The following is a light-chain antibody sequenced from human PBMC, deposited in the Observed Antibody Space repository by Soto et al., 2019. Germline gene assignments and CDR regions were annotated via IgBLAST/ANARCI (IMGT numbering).Light chain of an antibody. CDR3: QQGYSTPPT. J-gene: IGKJ3*01. CDR1: QAIRND. Sequence: IQMTQSPSTLSASLGDIVTITVRSSQAIRNDVAWYQHKSGQAPTRLIYAASSLHSGVPSRFSGSGSGTDFTLSISSLQPEDFATYFCQQGYSTPPTFGPGTKVDIK. V-gene: IGKV1-39*01. CDR2: AAS.